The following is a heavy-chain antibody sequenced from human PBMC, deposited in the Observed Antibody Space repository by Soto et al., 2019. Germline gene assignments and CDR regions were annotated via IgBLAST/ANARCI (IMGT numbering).Heavy chain of an antibody. J-gene: IGHJ4*02. CDR1: GGSISSGGYY. CDR3: ARTGDWNDLDY. V-gene: IGHV4-31*03. CDR2: IYYSGST. D-gene: IGHD1-1*01. Sequence: PSETLSLTCTVSGGSISSGGYYWSWIRQHPGKGLEWIGYIYYSGSTYYNPSLKSRVTISVDTSKNQFSLQLSSVTAADTAVYYCARTGDWNDLDYWGQGTLVTVSS.